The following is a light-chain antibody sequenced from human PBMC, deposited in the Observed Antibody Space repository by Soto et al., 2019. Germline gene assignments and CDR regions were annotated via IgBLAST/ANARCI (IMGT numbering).Light chain of an antibody. CDR2: DAS. J-gene: IGKJ2*01. Sequence: EIVLTQSPATLSLSLGERATLSCRASQSVGDYLAWYQQQPGQPPRLLISDASNRAAGIPARFNGSGSGTDFTLTIRTLEPEDGAVYYCQQPGNPYTFSQGTKLEIK. V-gene: IGKV3-11*01. CDR3: QQPGNPYT. CDR1: QSVGDY.